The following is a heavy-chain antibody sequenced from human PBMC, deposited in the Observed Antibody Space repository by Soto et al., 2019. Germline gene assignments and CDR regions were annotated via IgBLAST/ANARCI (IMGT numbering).Heavy chain of an antibody. CDR2: IYYSVST. D-gene: IGHD1-26*01. J-gene: IGHJ4*02. CDR1: GGSISSGGNY. Sequence: QVQLQESGPGLVKPSQTLSLTCTVSGGSISSGGNYWSWLRQHPGKGLEWIGYIYYSVSTYYNPSLKSRVTISVDTSKNQFSLKLSSVTAADTAVYYCATTSLVGATVFDYWGQGTLVTVSS. V-gene: IGHV4-31*03. CDR3: ATTSLVGATVFDY.